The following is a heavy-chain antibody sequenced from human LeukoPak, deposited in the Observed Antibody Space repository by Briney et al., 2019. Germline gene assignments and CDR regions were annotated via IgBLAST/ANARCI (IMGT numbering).Heavy chain of an antibody. CDR2: LSGNGFST. CDR1: GFTLRNYA. J-gene: IGHJ3*02. Sequence: GGSLRLSCAASGFTLRNYAMSWVRQAPGKGLEWVSALSGNGFSTYYADSVKGRFTISRDNSKNTVYLQMNSLRAEDTAVYYCARHAKSRDALDIWGQGTMVTVSS. CDR3: ARHAKSRDALDI. V-gene: IGHV3-23*01. D-gene: IGHD5/OR15-5a*01.